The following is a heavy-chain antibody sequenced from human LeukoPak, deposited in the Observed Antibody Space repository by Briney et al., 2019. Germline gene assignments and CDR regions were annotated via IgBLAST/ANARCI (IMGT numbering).Heavy chain of an antibody. CDR3: ARGDYYDSSGYYRVGYGMDV. D-gene: IGHD3-22*01. V-gene: IGHV4-59*01. CDR1: GGSISSYY. J-gene: IGHJ6*02. Sequence: SETLSLTCTVSGGSISSYYWSWIRQPPGKGLEWLGYIYYSGSTNYNPSLKSRVTISVDTSKNQFSLKLSSVTAADTAVYYCARGDYYDSSGYYRVGYGMDVWGQGTTVTVSS. CDR2: IYYSGST.